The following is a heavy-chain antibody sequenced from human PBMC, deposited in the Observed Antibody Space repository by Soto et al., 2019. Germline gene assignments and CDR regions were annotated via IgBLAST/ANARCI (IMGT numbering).Heavy chain of an antibody. D-gene: IGHD2-15*01. CDR2: IYTGGST. Sequence: SEPLSLTCTVSGGSISNYYWSWIRQPAGKGLEWIGRIYTGGSTNYNPSLKSRVTMSTDTSKNQFSLRLTSVTAADTAVYYCARASVGPPGGGSWIMPFDYWGQGALVTVSS. CDR1: GGSISNYY. CDR3: ARASVGPPGGGSWIMPFDY. J-gene: IGHJ4*02. V-gene: IGHV4-4*07.